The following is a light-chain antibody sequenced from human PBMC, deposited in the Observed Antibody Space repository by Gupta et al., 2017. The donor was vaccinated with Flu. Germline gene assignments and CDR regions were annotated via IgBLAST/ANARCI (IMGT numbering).Light chain of an antibody. J-gene: IGKJ1*01. Sequence: DILMTQSPLSLPVTPGEPASISCRSSQSLLHSNGYNYLDWYLQKPGQSPRRLIYLGSNRASGVPDRFSGSGSGTDFTLKISRVEAEDVGVYYCMQALQTPRTFGQGTKVEIK. V-gene: IGKV2-28*01. CDR1: QSLLHSNGYNY. CDR3: MQALQTPRT. CDR2: LGS.